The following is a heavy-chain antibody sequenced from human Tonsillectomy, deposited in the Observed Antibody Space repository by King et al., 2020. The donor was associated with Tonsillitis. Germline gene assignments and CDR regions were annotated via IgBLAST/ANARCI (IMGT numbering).Heavy chain of an antibody. CDR1: GFTFSTYA. V-gene: IGHV3-30*04. J-gene: IGHJ6*02. CDR2: ISYDGSNK. Sequence: VQLVESGGGGVQPGRSLRLSCAASGFTFSTYAMHWVGQAPGKGLEWVAVISYDGSNKYYADSVKGRFTISRDNCKNTLYLQMNSLRAEDTAVYYCARYCGAPGSPYYYYYGMDVWGQGTTVTVSS. CDR3: ARYCGAPGSPYYYYYGMDV. D-gene: IGHD2-15*01.